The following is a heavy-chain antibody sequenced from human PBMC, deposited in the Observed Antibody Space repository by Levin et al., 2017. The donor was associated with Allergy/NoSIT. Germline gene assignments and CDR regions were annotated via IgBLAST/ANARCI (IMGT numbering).Heavy chain of an antibody. CDR1: GGSFSGYY. CDR3: ARGSTRPITMVRGVIRQFLDY. CDR2: INHSGST. J-gene: IGHJ4*02. D-gene: IGHD3-10*01. Sequence: ASETLSLTCAVYGGSFSGYYWSWIRQPPGKGLEWIGEINHSGSTNYNPSLKSRVTISVDTSKNQFSLKLSSVTAADTAVYYGARGSTRPITMVRGVIRQFLDYWGQGTLVTVSS. V-gene: IGHV4-34*01.